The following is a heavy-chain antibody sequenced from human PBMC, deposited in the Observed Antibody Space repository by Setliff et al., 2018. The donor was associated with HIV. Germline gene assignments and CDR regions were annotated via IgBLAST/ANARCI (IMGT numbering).Heavy chain of an antibody. CDR3: AREEKLSAVAGTMYYYYAMDV. D-gene: IGHD6-19*01. CDR1: SDSYY. V-gene: IGHV4-61*02. J-gene: IGHJ6*02. Sequence: RSDSYYWTWIRQPAGEGLEWIGRIYSSGNTNYNPSLESRVTISVDTSKNQFSLKLSSVTAADTAVYYCAREEKLSAVAGTMYYYYAMDVWGQGTTVTVSS. CDR2: IYSSGNT.